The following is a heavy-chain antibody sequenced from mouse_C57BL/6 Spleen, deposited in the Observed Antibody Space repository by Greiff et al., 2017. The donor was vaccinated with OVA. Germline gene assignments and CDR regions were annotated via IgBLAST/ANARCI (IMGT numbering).Heavy chain of an antibody. D-gene: IGHD1-1*01. CDR2: IYPGSGNT. V-gene: IGHV1-76*01. J-gene: IGHJ1*03. CDR1: GYTFTDYY. CDR3: ARDGSRYFDV. Sequence: VQLVESGAELVRPGASVKLSCKASGYTFTDYYINWVKQRPGQGLEWIARIYPGSGNTYYNEKFKGKATLTAEKSSSTAYMQLSSLTSEDSAVYFCARDGSRYFDVWGTGTTVTVSS.